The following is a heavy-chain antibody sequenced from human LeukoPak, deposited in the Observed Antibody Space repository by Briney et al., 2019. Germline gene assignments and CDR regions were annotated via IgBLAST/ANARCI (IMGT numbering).Heavy chain of an antibody. V-gene: IGHV4-59*01. Sequence: SETLSLTCTVSGGSISSYYWSWIRQPPGKGLEWIGYIYYSGSTNYNPSLKSRVTTLVDTSKNQFSLKLTSVTAADTAVYYCARARYANAWYAFDIWGHGTMVTVSS. D-gene: IGHD2-2*01. J-gene: IGHJ3*02. CDR3: ARARYANAWYAFDI. CDR1: GGSISSYY. CDR2: IYYSGST.